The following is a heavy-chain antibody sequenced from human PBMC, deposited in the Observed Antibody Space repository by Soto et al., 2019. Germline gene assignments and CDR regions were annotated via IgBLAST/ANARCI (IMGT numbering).Heavy chain of an antibody. CDR2: INPSGGST. D-gene: IGHD3-10*01. CDR3: ARDPLRNYGSGSLRGHWFDP. Sequence: QVQLVQSGAEVKKPGASVKVSCKASGYTFTSYYMHWVRQAPGQGLEWMGIINPSGGSTSYAQKFKGGVTMTRDTSTSTVYMELSSLRSEDTAVYYCARDPLRNYGSGSLRGHWFDPWGQGTLVTVSS. J-gene: IGHJ5*02. CDR1: GYTFTSYY. V-gene: IGHV1-46*01.